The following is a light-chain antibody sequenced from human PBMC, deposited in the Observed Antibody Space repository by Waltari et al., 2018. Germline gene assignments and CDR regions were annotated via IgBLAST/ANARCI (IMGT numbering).Light chain of an antibody. CDR1: SSDVGGYNH. J-gene: IGLJ2*01. CDR2: DVS. CDR3: SSYTNRNTLI. V-gene: IGLV2-14*01. Sequence: QSALTQPASVSGSPGQSITITCTGTSSDVGGYNHVSWYQQDPGKVPKLIIYDVSERPSGVSARFSGSKSGNTASLTISGVQAEDETDYYCSSYTNRNTLIFGGGTKLTVL.